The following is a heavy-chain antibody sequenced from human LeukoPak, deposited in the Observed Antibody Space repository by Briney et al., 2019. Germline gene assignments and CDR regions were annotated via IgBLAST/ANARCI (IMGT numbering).Heavy chain of an antibody. Sequence: SETLSLTCTVSGGSISSYYWSWIRQPAGKGLEWIGRIYTSGSTNYNPSLKSRVTMSIDTSKNHFSLRLSSLTAADTAVYYCARSETLAVAGTRWFDPWGQGTLVTVSS. J-gene: IGHJ5*02. V-gene: IGHV4-4*07. CDR1: GGSISSYY. D-gene: IGHD6-19*01. CDR2: IYTSGST. CDR3: ARSETLAVAGTRWFDP.